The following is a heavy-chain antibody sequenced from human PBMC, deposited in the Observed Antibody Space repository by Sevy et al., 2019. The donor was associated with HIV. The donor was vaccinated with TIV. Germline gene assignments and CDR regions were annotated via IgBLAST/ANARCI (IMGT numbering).Heavy chain of an antibody. CDR2: LDPEYGDPEDGKT. Sequence: ASVKVSCKVSGYTLAKFSIHWVRQAPGKGLEWMTSLDPEYGDPEDGKTIYAQKFLGRVTMTEDTSTDTAYMELSSLRSDDTAVYYCATTKDYYDSSGYPFDYWVQGTLVTVSS. V-gene: IGHV1-24*01. D-gene: IGHD3-22*01. CDR3: ATTKDYYDSSGYPFDY. J-gene: IGHJ4*02. CDR1: GYTLAKFS.